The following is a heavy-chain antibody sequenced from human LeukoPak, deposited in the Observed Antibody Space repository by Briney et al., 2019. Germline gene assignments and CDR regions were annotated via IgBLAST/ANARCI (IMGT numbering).Heavy chain of an antibody. Sequence: SETLSLTCTVSGGSISTSNYYWGWIRQPPGKGLEWIGEINHSGSTNYNPSLKSRVTISVDTSKNQFSLKLSSVTAADTAVYYCARLTDYGGNRYYFDYWGQGTLVTVSS. CDR2: INHSGST. V-gene: IGHV4-39*07. CDR1: GGSISTSNYY. CDR3: ARLTDYGGNRYYFDY. J-gene: IGHJ4*02. D-gene: IGHD4-23*01.